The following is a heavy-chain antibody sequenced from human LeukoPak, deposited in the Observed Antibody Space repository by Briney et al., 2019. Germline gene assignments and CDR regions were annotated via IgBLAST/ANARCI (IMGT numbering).Heavy chain of an antibody. V-gene: IGHV3-23*01. CDR3: AKTYYDFWSGYPFDY. CDR1: GFTFSSYA. D-gene: IGHD3-3*01. Sequence: HPGGSLRLSCAASGFTFSSYAMSWVRQAPGKGLEWVSAISGSGGSTYYADSVKGRFTISRDNSKNTLYLQMNSLRAEDTAVYYCAKTYYDFWSGYPFDYWGQGTLVTVSS. CDR2: ISGSGGST. J-gene: IGHJ4*02.